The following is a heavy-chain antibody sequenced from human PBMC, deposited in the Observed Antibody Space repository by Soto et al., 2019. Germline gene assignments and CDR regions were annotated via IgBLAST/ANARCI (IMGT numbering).Heavy chain of an antibody. D-gene: IGHD6-6*01. CDR1: GFTLSGYA. CDR3: ARRARPDFYYMDG. J-gene: IGHJ6*03. Sequence: GGSLRLSCAASGFTLSGYAMDWVRQAPGEGLEYVSGISSNGVGTYYANSVQGRFTISRDNSKNTVYLQMGSLRPEDMAVYYCARRARPDFYYMDGWGKGTTVTVSS. CDR2: ISSNGVGT. V-gene: IGHV3-64*01.